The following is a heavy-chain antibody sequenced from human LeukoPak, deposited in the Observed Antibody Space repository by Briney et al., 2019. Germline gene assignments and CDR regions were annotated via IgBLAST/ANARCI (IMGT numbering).Heavy chain of an antibody. CDR3: ARDRRTGTTGNWFDP. CDR2: ISYDGSNK. Sequence: GGSLRLSCAASGFTFSSYGMHWVRQAPGKGLEWVAVISYDGSNKYYADSVKGRFTISRDNSKNTLYLQMNSLRAEDTAVYYCARDRRTGTTGNWFDPWGQGTLVTVSS. J-gene: IGHJ5*02. D-gene: IGHD1-7*01. CDR1: GFTFSSYG. V-gene: IGHV3-30*03.